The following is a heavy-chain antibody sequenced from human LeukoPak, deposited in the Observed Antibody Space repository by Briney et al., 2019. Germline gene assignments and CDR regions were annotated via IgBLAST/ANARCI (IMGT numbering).Heavy chain of an antibody. D-gene: IGHD1-1*01. Sequence: SVKVSCKASGYTITSYAMNWVRQAPGQGLEWMARIIPKFDLTKIAQKFEGRVTITADTSTSTVYLELSNVRSDDTAIYYCTRDQNVRGVAAGMEGWFDPWGQGTLVTVSS. CDR1: GYTITSYA. J-gene: IGHJ5*02. V-gene: IGHV1-69*04. CDR3: TRDQNVRGVAAGMEGWFDP. CDR2: IIPKFDLT.